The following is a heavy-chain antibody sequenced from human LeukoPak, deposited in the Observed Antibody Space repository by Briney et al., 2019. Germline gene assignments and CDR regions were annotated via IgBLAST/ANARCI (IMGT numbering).Heavy chain of an antibody. CDR1: GGSISSYY. CDR2: IYTSGSA. D-gene: IGHD1-26*01. J-gene: IGHJ4*02. CDR3: ARAPSGNYGDY. V-gene: IGHV4-4*07. Sequence: SETLSLTCTVSGGSISSYYWSWIRKPAGKGLEWIGHIYTSGSANYNPSLKSRVTMSVDTSKNQFSLKLSSVTAADTAVYYCARAPSGNYGDYWGQGTLVTVSS.